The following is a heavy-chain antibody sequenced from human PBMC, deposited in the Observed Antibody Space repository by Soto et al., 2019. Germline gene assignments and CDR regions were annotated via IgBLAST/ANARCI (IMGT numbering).Heavy chain of an antibody. J-gene: IGHJ6*02. CDR1: GFTFSSYA. V-gene: IGHV3-30-3*01. CDR3: ARENDLHTMSIYYYGMDV. D-gene: IGHD3-3*01. Sequence: PGGSLRLSCAASGFTFSSYAMHWVRQAPGKGLEWVAVISYDGSNKYYADSVKGRFTISRDNSKNTLYLQMNSLRAEDTAVYYCARENDLHTMSIYYYGMDVWGQGTTVTVSS. CDR2: ISYDGSNK.